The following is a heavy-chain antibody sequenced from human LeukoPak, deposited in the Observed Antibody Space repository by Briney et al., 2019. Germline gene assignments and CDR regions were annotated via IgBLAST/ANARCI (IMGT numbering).Heavy chain of an antibody. CDR2: ISGSGGST. D-gene: IGHD1-20*01. CDR3: AKGGYNWNDGRWYYFDY. Sequence: GGSLRLSCAASAFTFSSYAMSWVRQAPGKGLEWVSAISGSGGSTYYADSVKGRFTISRDNSKNTLYLQMNSLRAEDTAVYYCAKGGYNWNDGRWYYFDYWGQGTLVTVSS. CDR1: AFTFSSYA. V-gene: IGHV3-23*01. J-gene: IGHJ4*02.